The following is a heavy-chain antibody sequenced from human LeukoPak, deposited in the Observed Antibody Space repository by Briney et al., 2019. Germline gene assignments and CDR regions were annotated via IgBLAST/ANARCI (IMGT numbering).Heavy chain of an antibody. CDR3: AQDIAAAGKGNWFDP. CDR2: ISGSGGST. J-gene: IGHJ5*02. D-gene: IGHD6-13*01. Sequence: GGSLRLSCAASGFTFSSYAMSWVRQAPGKGLEWVSAISGSGGSTYYADSVKGRFTISRDNSKNTLYLQMNSLRAEDTAVYYCAQDIAAAGKGNWFDPWGQGTLVTVSS. CDR1: GFTFSSYA. V-gene: IGHV3-23*01.